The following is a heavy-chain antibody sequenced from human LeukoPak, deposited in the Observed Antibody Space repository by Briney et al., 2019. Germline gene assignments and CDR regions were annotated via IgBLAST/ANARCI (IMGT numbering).Heavy chain of an antibody. CDR3: ASYYGSGSYDAFDI. CDR1: GGSISSSNW. Sequence: SGTLSLTCAVSGGSISSSNWWSWVRQPPGKGLEWIGEIYHGGSTNYNPSLKSRVTISVDKSKNQFSLKLSSVTAADTAVYYCASYYGSGSYDAFDIWGQGTMVTVSS. CDR2: IYHGGST. V-gene: IGHV4-4*02. D-gene: IGHD3-10*01. J-gene: IGHJ3*02.